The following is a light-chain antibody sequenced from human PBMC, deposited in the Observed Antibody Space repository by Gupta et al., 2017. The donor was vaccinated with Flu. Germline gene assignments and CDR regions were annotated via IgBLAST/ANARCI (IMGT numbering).Light chain of an antibody. Sequence: PSSLSASVRDRVTSTCRACRKIRNYLNRYQQKPGKAPKLLIYTTSTVQSGVPSRFSGSGSGTAFTLTIMRRQSEDIVTYYSRQRVSTPFNFGQGTKVDFK. CDR2: TTS. V-gene: IGKV1-39*01. J-gene: IGKJ3*01. CDR3: RQRVSTPFN. CDR1: RKIRNY.